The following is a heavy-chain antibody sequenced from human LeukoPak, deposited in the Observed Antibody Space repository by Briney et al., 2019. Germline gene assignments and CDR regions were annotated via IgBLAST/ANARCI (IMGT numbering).Heavy chain of an antibody. Sequence: ASVKVSCKASGGTFSSYAISWVRQAPRQGLEWMGRIIPILGIANYAQKFQGRVTITADKSTSTAYMELSSLRSEDTAVYYCAREEVRGVSGYWGQGTLVTVSS. J-gene: IGHJ4*02. CDR2: IIPILGIA. V-gene: IGHV1-69*04. D-gene: IGHD3-10*01. CDR3: AREEVRGVSGY. CDR1: GGTFSSYA.